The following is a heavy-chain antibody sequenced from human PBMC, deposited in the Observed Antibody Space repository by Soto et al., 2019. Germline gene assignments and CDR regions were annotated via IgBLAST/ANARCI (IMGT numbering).Heavy chain of an antibody. CDR1: GYTFTGYY. Sequence: GASVKVSCKASGYTFTGYYMHWVRQAPGQGLEWMGWINPNSGGTNYAQKFQGWVTMTRDTSISTAYMELSRLRSDDTAVYYCARGGRGYSYGWKYYYYGMDVWGQGTTVTVSS. CDR3: ARGGRGYSYGWKYYYYGMDV. D-gene: IGHD5-18*01. J-gene: IGHJ6*02. CDR2: INPNSGGT. V-gene: IGHV1-2*04.